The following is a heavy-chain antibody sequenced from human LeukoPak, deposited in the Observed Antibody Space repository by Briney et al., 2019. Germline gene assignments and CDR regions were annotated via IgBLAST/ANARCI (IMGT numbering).Heavy chain of an antibody. D-gene: IGHD2-2*02. V-gene: IGHV3-30*03. Sequence: PGGSLRLSCAASGFTFSSSGIHWVRQAPGKGLEWVAVISFDGSNKYYADFVKGRFTISRDNSKNTLYLQINSLRVEDTAVYYCAEGDIVIVPTAIRFYFYGMDVWGQGTTVTVSS. J-gene: IGHJ6*02. CDR1: GFTFSSSG. CDR3: AEGDIVIVPTAIRFYFYGMDV. CDR2: ISFDGSNK.